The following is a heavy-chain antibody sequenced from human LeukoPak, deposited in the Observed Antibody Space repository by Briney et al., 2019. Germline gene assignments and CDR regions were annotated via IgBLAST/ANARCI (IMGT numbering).Heavy chain of an antibody. J-gene: IGHJ5*02. Sequence: ASVKVSCKASGCTFTGYYMHWVRQAPGQGLEWMGWINPNSGGTNYAQKFQGRVTMTRDTSISTAYMELSRLRSDDTAVYYCARKRRGFGGSFDPWGQGTLVTVSS. CDR2: INPNSGGT. CDR3: ARKRRGFGGSFDP. CDR1: GCTFTGYY. V-gene: IGHV1-2*02. D-gene: IGHD3-16*01.